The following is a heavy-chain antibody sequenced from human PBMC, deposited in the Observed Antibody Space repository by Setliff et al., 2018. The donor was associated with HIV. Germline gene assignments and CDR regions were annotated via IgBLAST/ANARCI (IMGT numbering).Heavy chain of an antibody. CDR2: ISTSGTT. J-gene: IGHJ4*02. V-gene: IGHV4-61*09. Sequence: PSETLSLTCTVSGGSLNTGTYYWSWIRQPAGMRLEWIGHISTSGTTNYNPSLKSRVTISADTSKSQFSLKLTSVTAADTAAYFCAPRHHKYGFLWGQGTLVTVSS. CDR1: GGSLNTGTYY. CDR3: APRHHKYGFL. D-gene: IGHD3-10*01.